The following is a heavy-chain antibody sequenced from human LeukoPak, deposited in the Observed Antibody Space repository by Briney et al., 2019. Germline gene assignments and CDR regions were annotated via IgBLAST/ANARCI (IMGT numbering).Heavy chain of an antibody. D-gene: IGHD5-18*01. Sequence: SETLSLTCTVSGYSIRSGYYWGWIRQPPGKGLEWIGSIYYSGSTYYNPSLKSRVTISVDTSKNQFSLNLSSVTAADTAVYYCARDREGYDYWGRGTLVTVSS. CDR2: IYYSGST. CDR1: GYSIRSGYY. V-gene: IGHV4-38-2*02. CDR3: ARDREGYDY. J-gene: IGHJ4*02.